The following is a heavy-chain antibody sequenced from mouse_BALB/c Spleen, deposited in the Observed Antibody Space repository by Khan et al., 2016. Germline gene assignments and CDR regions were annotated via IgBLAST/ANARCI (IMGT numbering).Heavy chain of an antibody. D-gene: IGHD3-2*01. CDR3: ARGLDSSGYEGY. Sequence: QVQLQQPGAELVKPGASVKLSCKASGYTFTSYWMHWVKQRPGQGLEWIGEIDPSDSYTNYNQKFKGKATLTVDKSSSTAYMQLSSLTSEDSAVYYGARGLDSSGYEGYWGQGTTLTVSS. J-gene: IGHJ2*01. CDR1: GYTFTSYW. CDR2: IDPSDSYT. V-gene: IGHV1-69*02.